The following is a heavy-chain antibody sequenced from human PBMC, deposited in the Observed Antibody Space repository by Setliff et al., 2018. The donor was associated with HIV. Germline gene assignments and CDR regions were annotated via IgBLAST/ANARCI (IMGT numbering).Heavy chain of an antibody. D-gene: IGHD2-15*01. CDR2: IIPIFGTA. Sequence: SVKVSCKASGDTFSSYGFHWVRQAPRQGLEWMGDIIPIFGTANYAQKFQGRVTITADEYMSTAYMELSSLRSEDTAVYYCARKRLPGGPLDLWGRGTLVTVSS. V-gene: IGHV1-69*13. J-gene: IGHJ2*01. CDR3: ARKRLPGGPLDL. CDR1: GDTFSSYG.